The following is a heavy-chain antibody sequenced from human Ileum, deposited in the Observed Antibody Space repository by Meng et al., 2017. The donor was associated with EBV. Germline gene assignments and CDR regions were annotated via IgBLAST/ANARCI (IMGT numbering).Heavy chain of an antibody. CDR3: ARDAFQYASGIPAH. CDR2: VYPSGTP. D-gene: IGHD3-16*01. J-gene: IGHJ4*02. V-gene: IGHV4-4*02. Sequence: GLRKRPGPGSCGPSRALSPTCTGFVGSFSGSYWWSWVRQSPEKGLEWIGEVYPSGTPYYNPSLKSRVTISLDKSRNQFSLNLIHVTAADAAVYYCARDAFQYASGIPAHWGQGTLVTVSS. CDR1: VGSFSGSYW.